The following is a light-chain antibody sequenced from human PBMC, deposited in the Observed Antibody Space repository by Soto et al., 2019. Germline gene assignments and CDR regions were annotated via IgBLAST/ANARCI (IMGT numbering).Light chain of an antibody. V-gene: IGLV2-14*01. CDR3: SSYTSSSTRV. J-gene: IGLJ2*01. CDR1: SSDVGGYNY. Sequence: QSALTQPASVSGSPGQSITISCTGTSSDVGGYNYVSWYQQHPGKAPKLMIYDVSNRPSGGSNRFSGSKSCNTASLTISGLQAEDEADYYCSSYTSSSTRVFGGGTKLTVL. CDR2: DVS.